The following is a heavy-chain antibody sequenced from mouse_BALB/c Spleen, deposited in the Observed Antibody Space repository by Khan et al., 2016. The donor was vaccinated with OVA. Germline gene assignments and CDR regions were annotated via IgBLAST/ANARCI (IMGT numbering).Heavy chain of an antibody. J-gene: IGHJ3*01. CDR2: IWSGGNT. D-gene: IGHD2-14*01. CDR3: ARSSYRYDFTY. CDR1: GFSLTTYG. Sequence: QVQLKQSGPGLVQPTQSLSITCTVSGFSLTTYGVHWVRQSPGKGLEWLGVIWSGGNTDYNTAFISRLSISKDNSKSPVFFNMNSLQADDTAIYYCARSSYRYDFTYWGQGTLVTVSA. V-gene: IGHV2-4-1*01.